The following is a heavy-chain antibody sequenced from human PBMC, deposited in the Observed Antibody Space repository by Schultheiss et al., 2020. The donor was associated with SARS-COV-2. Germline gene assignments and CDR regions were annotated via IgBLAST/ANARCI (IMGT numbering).Heavy chain of an antibody. V-gene: IGHV3-52*01. D-gene: IGHD2-2*01. CDR2: IKCDGSEK. J-gene: IGHJ4*02. Sequence: SCAASGFTFSSSWMHWVCQAPEKGLEWVADIKCDGSEKYYVDSVKGRFIISRDNSRNFLYQQMNSLRPEDMAVYYCVRRAVVPAAIVDYWGQGTLVTVSS. CDR3: VRRAVVPAAIVDY. CDR1: GFTFSSSW.